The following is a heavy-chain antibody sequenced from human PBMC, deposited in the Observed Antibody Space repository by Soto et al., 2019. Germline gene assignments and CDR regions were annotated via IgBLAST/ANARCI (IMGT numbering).Heavy chain of an antibody. D-gene: IGHD3-16*01. CDR3: ARMATFGSLNWFDS. Sequence: ASVKVSCKASGYSFTNNDVTWVRQATGQGLEWMGWMNPGSGDTGYAQKFQGRVTMTRDISIATAYMELSSLRSDDTAIYYCARMATFGSLNWFDSSCQGTLLSLSS. CDR1: GYSFTNND. CDR2: MNPGSGDT. V-gene: IGHV1-8*01. J-gene: IGHJ5*01.